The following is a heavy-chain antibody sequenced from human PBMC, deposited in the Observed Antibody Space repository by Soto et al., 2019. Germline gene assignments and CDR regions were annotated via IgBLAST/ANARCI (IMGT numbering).Heavy chain of an antibody. V-gene: IGHV3-23*01. CDR1: GFTFSSFA. CDR3: ARVRDYGMDV. CDR2: ISGSGGNT. Sequence: PGGSLRLSCAASGFTFSSFAMSWVRQAPGKGLEWVSGISGSGGNTNFADSVKGRFTISRGKSKNTLHLQMNSLRTEDTAVYFCARVRDYGMDVWGQGTTVTVSS. J-gene: IGHJ6*02.